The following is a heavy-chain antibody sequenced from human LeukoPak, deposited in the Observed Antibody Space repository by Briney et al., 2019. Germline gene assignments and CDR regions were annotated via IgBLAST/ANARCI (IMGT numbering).Heavy chain of an antibody. D-gene: IGHD3-22*01. CDR2: IYFSGYT. CDR1: SDSISSYY. Sequence: SETLSLTCIVSSDSISSYYWSWIRQPPGKGLEWIGYIYFSGYTNYNPSLRSRVTISVDRPKNQISLKVRSVTSADTAVYYCARGHNFSGYYFYWGQGSLVTVSS. V-gene: IGHV4-59*13. CDR3: ARGHNFSGYYFY. J-gene: IGHJ4*02.